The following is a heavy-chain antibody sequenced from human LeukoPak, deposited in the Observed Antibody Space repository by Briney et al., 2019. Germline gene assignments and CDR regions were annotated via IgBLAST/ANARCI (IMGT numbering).Heavy chain of an antibody. J-gene: IGHJ4*02. CDR2: IYHSGST. CDR1: GYSISSGYY. D-gene: IGHD5-12*01. CDR3: ARGHIVATSYYFDY. V-gene: IGHV4-38-2*02. Sequence: TSETLSLTCTVSGYSISSGYYWGWIRQPPGKGLEWIGSIYHSGSTYYNPSLKSRVTISVDTSKNQFSLKLSSVTAADTAVYYCARGHIVATSYYFDYWGKGTLVTVTS.